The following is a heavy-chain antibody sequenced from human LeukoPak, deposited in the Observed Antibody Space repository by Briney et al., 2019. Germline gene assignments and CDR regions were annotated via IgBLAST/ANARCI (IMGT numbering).Heavy chain of an antibody. V-gene: IGHV5-51*01. Sequence: GESLKISCNGSGYIFTSYWIGWVRQMPGKGLEWMGNIYPGNSQTTYRPSFEGQVTISADRSISTAYLQWNSLKASDTAMYYCARRSDFRNWFDPWGLGTLVTVSA. J-gene: IGHJ5*02. CDR1: GYIFTSYW. CDR2: IYPGNSQT. CDR3: ARRSDFRNWFDP. D-gene: IGHD2-21*02.